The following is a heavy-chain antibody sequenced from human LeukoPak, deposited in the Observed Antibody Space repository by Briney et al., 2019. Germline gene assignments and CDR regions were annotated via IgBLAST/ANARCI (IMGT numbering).Heavy chain of an antibody. CDR1: GFTFSHYG. CDR2: TRYDESLK. V-gene: IGHV3-30*02. J-gene: IGHJ4*02. CDR3: TKYRSGNFDYYPDLDS. D-gene: IGHD3-9*01. Sequence: GGSLRLSCAASGFTFSHYGMHWVRQAPGKGLEWVAFTRYDESLKYYAGSVRGRFTISRDNYKNTLYLQMNSLRTEDTAIYYCTKYRSGNFDYYPDLDSWGQGILVTVSS.